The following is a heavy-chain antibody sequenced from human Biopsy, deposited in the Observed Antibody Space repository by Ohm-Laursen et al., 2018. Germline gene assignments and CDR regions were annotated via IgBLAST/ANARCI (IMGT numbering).Heavy chain of an antibody. V-gene: IGHV3-74*03. CDR2: IHGDERSA. CDR1: GFTFSRSV. Sequence: SLRLSCAAPGFTFSRSVMHWVRQAPGKGLMWASRIHGDERSATYAEPVKGRFTISRDNAKNTLHLQMNSLRAEDTAVYYCTGDSGGLGDYWGQGTLVTVPS. CDR3: TGDSGGLGDY. D-gene: IGHD2-8*02. J-gene: IGHJ4*02.